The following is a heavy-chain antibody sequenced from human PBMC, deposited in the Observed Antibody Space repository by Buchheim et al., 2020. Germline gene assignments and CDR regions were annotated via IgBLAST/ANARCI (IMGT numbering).Heavy chain of an antibody. CDR2: ISSSSSTI. J-gene: IGHJ5*02. CDR3: ARDLIPAAISWFDP. Sequence: EVQLVESGGGLVQPGGSLRLSCAASGFTFSSYSMNWVRQAPGKGLEWVSYISSSSSTIYYADSVKGRFTISSDHATNSLYLQMNSLRAEDTAVYYCARDLIPAAISWFDPWGQGTL. V-gene: IGHV3-48*04. D-gene: IGHD2-2*02. CDR1: GFTFSSYS.